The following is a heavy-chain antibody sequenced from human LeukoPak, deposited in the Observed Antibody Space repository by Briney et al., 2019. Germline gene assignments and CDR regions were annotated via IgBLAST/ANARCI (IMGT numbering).Heavy chain of an antibody. Sequence: SETLSLTCTVSGGSISSYYWGWIRQPPGKGLEWIGSIYHSGSTHYSPSLNSRVTISVDTTKNQFSLKLSSVTVADTAVYYCARVGGSVVRGVIISFDSWGQGTLVTVSA. J-gene: IGHJ5*01. V-gene: IGHV4-39*07. D-gene: IGHD3-10*01. CDR3: ARVGGSVVRGVIISFDS. CDR2: IYHSGST. CDR1: GGSISSYY.